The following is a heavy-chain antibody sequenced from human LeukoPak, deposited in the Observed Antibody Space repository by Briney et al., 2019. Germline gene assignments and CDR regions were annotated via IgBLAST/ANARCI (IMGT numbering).Heavy chain of an antibody. CDR3: AKDPLIVGATQRPFDY. V-gene: IGHV3-23*01. CDR2: ISGSGGST. CDR1: GFTFSSYA. D-gene: IGHD1-26*01. J-gene: IGHJ4*02. Sequence: GGSLRLSCAASGFTFSSYAMSWVRQAPGKGLEWVSAISGSGGSTYYADSVKGRFTISRDNSKNTLYLQMNSLRAEDTAVYYCAKDPLIVGATQRPFDYWGQGTLVTVSS.